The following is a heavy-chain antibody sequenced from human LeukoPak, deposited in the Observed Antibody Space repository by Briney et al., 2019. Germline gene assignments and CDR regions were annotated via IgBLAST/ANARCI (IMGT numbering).Heavy chain of an antibody. V-gene: IGHV3-30*04. D-gene: IGHD6-6*01. J-gene: IGHJ4*02. Sequence: GGSLRLSCAASGFTFSSYAMSWVRQAPGKGLEWVAVISYDGSNKYYADSVKGRFTISRDNSKNTLYLQMNSLRAEDTAVYYCARDRIAAPGKYFDYWGQGTLVTVSS. CDR2: ISYDGSNK. CDR1: GFTFSSYA. CDR3: ARDRIAAPGKYFDY.